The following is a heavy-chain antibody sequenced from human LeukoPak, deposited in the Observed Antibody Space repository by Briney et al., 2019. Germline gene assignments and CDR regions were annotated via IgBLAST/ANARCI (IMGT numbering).Heavy chain of an antibody. CDR1: GGSITSSSYY. D-gene: IGHD1-26*01. CDR3: ASLRERSYYARGFDY. J-gene: IGHJ4*02. V-gene: IGHV4-39*01. Sequence: SETLSLTCTVSGGSITSSSYYWGWIRQPPGKGLEWIGSIYYSGSTYYNPSLKSRVTISVDTSKNQFSLKLSSVTAANTAVYYCASLRERSYYARGFDYWGQGTLVTVSS. CDR2: IYYSGST.